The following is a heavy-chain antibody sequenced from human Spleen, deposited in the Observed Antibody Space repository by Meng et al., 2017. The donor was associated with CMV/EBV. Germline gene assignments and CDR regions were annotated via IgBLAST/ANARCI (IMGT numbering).Heavy chain of an antibody. CDR1: GYTFAGYY. Sequence: ASVKVSCKASGYTFAGYYIHWVRQAPGQGLEWMGIINPSGGSTSYAQKFQGRVTMTRDTSTSTVYMELSSLRSEDTAVYYCARDGAPRITIFGVDQAKPPHYYYYYYGMDVWGQGTTVTVSS. V-gene: IGHV1-46*01. J-gene: IGHJ6*02. D-gene: IGHD3-3*01. CDR2: INPSGGST. CDR3: ARDGAPRITIFGVDQAKPPHYYYYYYGMDV.